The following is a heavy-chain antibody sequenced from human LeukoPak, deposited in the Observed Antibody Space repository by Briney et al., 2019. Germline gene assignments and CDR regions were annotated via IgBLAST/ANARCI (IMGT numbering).Heavy chain of an antibody. V-gene: IGHV4-39*01. CDR2: IYYSGST. J-gene: IGHJ4*02. CDR3: ARQGGIADY. Sequence: SETLSLTCTVSGGSISSSSYYWGWIRRPPGKGLEWIGSIYYSGSTYYNPSLKSRVTISVDTSKNQFSLKLSSVTAADTAVYYCARQGGIADYWGQGTLVTVSS. D-gene: IGHD6-13*01. CDR1: GGSISSSSYY.